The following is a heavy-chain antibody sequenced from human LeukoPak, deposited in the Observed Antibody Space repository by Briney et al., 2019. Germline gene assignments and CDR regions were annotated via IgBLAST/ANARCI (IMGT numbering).Heavy chain of an antibody. CDR3: TRLDCSTSCYPRDAFDI. CDR1: GYSFTRYW. Sequence: GESLKIPCKGSGYSFTRYWIGWVRQMPGKGLEWMGIIYPRDSDTRYSPSFQGQVTISADKSINTAYLQWSSLKASDTAMYYCTRLDCSTSCYPRDAFDIWAKGQWSPSL. CDR2: IYPRDSDT. D-gene: IGHD2-2*01. J-gene: IGHJ3*02. V-gene: IGHV5-51*01.